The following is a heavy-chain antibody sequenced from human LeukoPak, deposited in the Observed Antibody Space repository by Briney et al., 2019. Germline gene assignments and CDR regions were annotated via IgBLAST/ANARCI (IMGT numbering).Heavy chain of an antibody. D-gene: IGHD3-10*01. CDR3: ARITMVRGVDY. CDR1: GGSISSSSYY. V-gene: IGHV4-39*07. Sequence: SETLSLTCTVSGGSISSSSYYWGWIRQPPGKGLEWIGSIYYSGSTYYNPSLKSRVTISVDTSRNQFSLKLSSVTAADTAVYYCARITMVRGVDYWGQGTLVTVSS. J-gene: IGHJ4*02. CDR2: IYYSGST.